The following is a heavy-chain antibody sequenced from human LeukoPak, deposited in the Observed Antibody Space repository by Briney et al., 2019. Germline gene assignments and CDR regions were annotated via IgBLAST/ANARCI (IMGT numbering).Heavy chain of an antibody. CDR3: ARSYAFDL. J-gene: IGHJ3*01. Sequence: ASVKVSCKASGYTFTAYYMNWVRQAPGQGLEWMGWINPNTGDTNYAQKFQGRVTMTRDTSLTTGYMELNRLTSDDTAVYYCARSYAFDLWGQGTLVTVFS. CDR1: GYTFTAYY. CDR2: INPNTGDT. V-gene: IGHV1-2*02.